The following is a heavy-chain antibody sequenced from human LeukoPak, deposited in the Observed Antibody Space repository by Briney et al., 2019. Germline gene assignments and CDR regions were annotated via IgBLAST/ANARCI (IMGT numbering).Heavy chain of an antibody. D-gene: IGHD2-21*02. CDR1: GGSISSSNW. V-gene: IGHV4-4*02. J-gene: IGHJ4*02. Sequence: PSETLSLTCAVSGGSISSSNWWSWVRQPPGKGLEWIGEIYHSGSTNYNPSLKSRVTISVDKSKNQFSLKLSSVTAADTAVYYCARGCGGGCYSLFDYWGQGTLVTVSS. CDR3: ARGCGGGCYSLFDY. CDR2: IYHSGST.